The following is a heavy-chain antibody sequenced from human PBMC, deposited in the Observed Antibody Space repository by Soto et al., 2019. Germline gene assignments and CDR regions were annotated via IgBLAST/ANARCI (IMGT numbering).Heavy chain of an antibody. D-gene: IGHD3-22*01. Sequence: LRLSCAASGFTFSSYSMNWVRQAPGKGLEWVSSISSSSSYIYYADSVKGRFTISRDNAKNSLYLQMNSLRAEDTAVYYCATQFMYYDSSGLHSPYYYGMDVWGQGTTVTVSS. V-gene: IGHV3-21*01. J-gene: IGHJ6*02. CDR3: ATQFMYYDSSGLHSPYYYGMDV. CDR2: ISSSSSYI. CDR1: GFTFSSYS.